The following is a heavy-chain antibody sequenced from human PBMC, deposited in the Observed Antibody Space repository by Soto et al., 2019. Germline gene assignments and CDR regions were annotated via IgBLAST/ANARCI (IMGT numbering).Heavy chain of an antibody. CDR3: ARWAYFTIFGVVIKGYFDY. Sequence: GGSLRLSCAASGFTFSDYYMSLTRQAPGKGLEWVSYISSSSSYTNYADSVKGRFTISRDNAKNSLYLQMNSLRAEDTAVYYCARWAYFTIFGVVIKGYFDYWGEGTLVTVS. CDR2: ISSSSSYT. CDR1: GFTFSDYY. V-gene: IGHV3-11*06. J-gene: IGHJ4*02. D-gene: IGHD3-3*01.